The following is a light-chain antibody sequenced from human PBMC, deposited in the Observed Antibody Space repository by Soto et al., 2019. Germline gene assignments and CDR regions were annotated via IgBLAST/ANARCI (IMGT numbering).Light chain of an antibody. CDR1: QSISSY. V-gene: IGKV1-39*01. Sequence: DIQMHQSPFSLSSSVGDRVTSTCRSSQSISSYLNWYQQKPGQAPNLLIYAASSLQSGVHSRFSGSASGTDFTLTISSLHPEDCATYYCQQSYSTPFTFGQGTKLEIK. CDR2: AAS. CDR3: QQSYSTPFT. J-gene: IGKJ2*01.